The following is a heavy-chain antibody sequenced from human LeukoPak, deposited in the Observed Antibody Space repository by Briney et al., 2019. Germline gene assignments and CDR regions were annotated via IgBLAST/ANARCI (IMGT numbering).Heavy chain of an antibody. V-gene: IGHV1-46*01. J-gene: IGHJ4*02. D-gene: IGHD6-13*01. CDR3: ARDLQQQLVPGY. CDR2: INPSGGST. CDR1: GYTFTSYY. Sequence: ASVKVSCKASGYTFTSYYMHWVRQAPGQGLEWMGIINPSGGSTNYAQKLQGRVTMTTDTSTSTAYMELRSLRSDDTAVYYCARDLQQQLVPGYWGQGTLVTVSS.